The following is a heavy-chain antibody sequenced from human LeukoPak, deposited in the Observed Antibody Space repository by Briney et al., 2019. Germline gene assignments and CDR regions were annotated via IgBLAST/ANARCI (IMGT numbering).Heavy chain of an antibody. V-gene: IGHV4-59*01. D-gene: IGHD1-26*01. CDR2: IYYSGST. Sequence: PSQTLSLTCTVSGGSLSSYYWSWIRQPPGKGLEWIGYIYYSGSTNFHPSLKSRVTISVDTSKNQCSLKLSSVTAADTAVYYCARRYRGYDPWGQGTLVTVSS. CDR3: ARRYRGYDP. CDR1: GGSLSSYY. J-gene: IGHJ5*02.